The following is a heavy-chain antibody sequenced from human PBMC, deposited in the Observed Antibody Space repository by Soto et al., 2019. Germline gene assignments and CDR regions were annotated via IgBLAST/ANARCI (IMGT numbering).Heavy chain of an antibody. CDR2: IYYSGST. CDR3: ARDLRYCSSTSCYSNWFDP. V-gene: IGHV4-31*03. CDR1: GGSISSGGYY. J-gene: IGHJ5*02. Sequence: SETLSLTCPVSGGSISSGGYYWSWIRQHPGKGLEWIGYIYYSGSTYYNPSLKSRVTISVDTSKNQFSLKLSSVTAEDTAVYYCARDLRYCSSTSCYSNWFDPWGQGTLVTVS. D-gene: IGHD2-2*01.